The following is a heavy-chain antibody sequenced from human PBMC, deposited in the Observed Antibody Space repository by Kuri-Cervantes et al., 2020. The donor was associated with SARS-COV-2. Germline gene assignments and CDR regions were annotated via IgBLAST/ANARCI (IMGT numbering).Heavy chain of an antibody. Sequence: SVKVSCKASGGTFGNYLITWVRQAPGQGLECMGGIIPKFGTTNYAQRFQGRVTISADESTRTAFMELSGLRYEDTALYYCARAISVTPNLWAWGPKSYYYYALDVWGQGTAVTVSS. CDR3: ARAISVTPNLWAWGPKSYYYYALDV. CDR2: IIPKFGTT. CDR1: GGTFGNYL. D-gene: IGHD4-17*01. J-gene: IGHJ6*02. V-gene: IGHV1-69*13.